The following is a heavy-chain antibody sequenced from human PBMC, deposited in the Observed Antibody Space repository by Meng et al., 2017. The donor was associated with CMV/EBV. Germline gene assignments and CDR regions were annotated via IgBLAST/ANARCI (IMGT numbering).Heavy chain of an antibody. J-gene: IGHJ4*02. CDR2: INEDGSAT. D-gene: IGHD2-15*01. CDR1: GFIFSNYW. Sequence: GESLKISCATSGFIFSNYWIHWVRQAPGKGLNWVARINEDGSATTYADSVRGRFFVSGDNAKNTADLQMNTVSAEDTAVYYCVKSFYKPLLPGHWGQGIMVTVSS. CDR3: VKSFYKPLLPGH. V-gene: IGHV3-74*01.